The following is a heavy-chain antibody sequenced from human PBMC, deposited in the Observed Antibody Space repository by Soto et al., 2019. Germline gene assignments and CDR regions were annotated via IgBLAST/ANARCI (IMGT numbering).Heavy chain of an antibody. J-gene: IGHJ6*03. CDR1: PGSFSGYS. D-gene: IGHD2-8*01. V-gene: IGHV4-34*01. CDR2: INLSGST. CDR3: ARGFPVYSYYSCIDV. Sequence: QVQLQQWGAGLLKPSETLSLTCAVSPGSFSGYSWNWIRQPPGKGLEWLGEINLSGSTNYNPSLKTRVTISVDTSKNQFSLRLSSVTAADTAVYYCARGFPVYSYYSCIDVWGKGTTVTISS.